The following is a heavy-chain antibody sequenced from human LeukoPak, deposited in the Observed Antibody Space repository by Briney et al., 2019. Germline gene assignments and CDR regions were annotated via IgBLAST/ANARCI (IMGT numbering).Heavy chain of an antibody. V-gene: IGHV3-23*01. CDR2: IRGSGGST. CDR1: GYTFSSYA. D-gene: IGHD3-22*01. J-gene: IGHJ4*02. Sequence: GGSLRLSCAASGYTFSSYAMSWVRQAPGKGLEWGSAIRGSGGSTYYADSVRGRFTISRDHSKNTLYLQINSLRAEDTAVYYCAKTSLGVITPLGYWGQGTLVTVSS. CDR3: AKTSLGVITPLGY.